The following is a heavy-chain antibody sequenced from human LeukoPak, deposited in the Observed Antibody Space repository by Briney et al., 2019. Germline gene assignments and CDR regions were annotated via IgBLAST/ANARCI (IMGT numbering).Heavy chain of an antibody. V-gene: IGHV3-30-3*01. CDR1: GFTFSSYA. CDR3: ARDPPDTTIFGVVTTYYYYYMDV. J-gene: IGHJ6*03. CDR2: ISYDGSNK. Sequence: GGSLRLSCTASGFTFSSYAIHWVRQAPGKGLEWVALISYDGSNKYYADSVKGRFTISRDNSKNTLYLQMNSLRAEDTAVYYCARDPPDTTIFGVVTTYYYYYMDVWGKGTTVTVSS. D-gene: IGHD3-3*01.